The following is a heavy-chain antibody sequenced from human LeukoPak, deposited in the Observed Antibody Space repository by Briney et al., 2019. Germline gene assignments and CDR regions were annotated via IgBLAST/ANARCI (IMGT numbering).Heavy chain of an antibody. Sequence: PSETLSLTCTVSGGSISSYYWSWIRQPPGKGLEWIGYIYYSGSTNYNPSLKSRVTISVDTSKDQFSLKLSSVTAADTAVYYCARHGLTTVRGAHHPYNWFDPWGQGTLVTVSS. J-gene: IGHJ5*02. CDR2: IYYSGST. V-gene: IGHV4-59*08. CDR3: ARHGLTTVRGAHHPYNWFDP. D-gene: IGHD3-10*01. CDR1: GGSISSYY.